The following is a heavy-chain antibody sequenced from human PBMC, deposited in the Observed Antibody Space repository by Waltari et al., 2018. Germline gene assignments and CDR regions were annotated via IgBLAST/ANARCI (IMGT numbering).Heavy chain of an antibody. CDR3: AKDMGPRGTMVQLVDY. Sequence: EVQLVESGGVVVQPGGSLRLSCAASGFPFDDYTMHWVRPAPRKGLEWVSLISWDGGSTYYADSVKGRFTISRDNSKNSLYPQMNSLRTEDTALYYCAKDMGPRGTMVQLVDYWGQGTLVTVSS. CDR2: ISWDGGST. J-gene: IGHJ4*02. CDR1: GFPFDDYT. V-gene: IGHV3-43*01. D-gene: IGHD3-10*01.